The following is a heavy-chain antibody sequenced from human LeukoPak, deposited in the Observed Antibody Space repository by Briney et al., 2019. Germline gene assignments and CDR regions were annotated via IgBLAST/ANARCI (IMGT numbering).Heavy chain of an antibody. V-gene: IGHV4-34*01. CDR1: GGSFSGYY. D-gene: IGHD3-3*01. CDR3: ASSNYDFWGGNSADY. Sequence: KASETLSLTCAVYGGSFSGYYWSWIRQPPGKGLECIGEINHSGSTNYNPSLKSRVTISVDTSKNQFSLKLSSVTAADTAVYYCASSNYDFWGGNSADYWGQGTLVTVSS. CDR2: INHSGST. J-gene: IGHJ4*02.